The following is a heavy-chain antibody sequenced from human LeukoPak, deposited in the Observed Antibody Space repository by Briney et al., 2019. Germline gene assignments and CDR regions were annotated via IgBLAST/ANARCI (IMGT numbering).Heavy chain of an antibody. Sequence: SETLSLTCAVYGGSFSGYYWSWIRQPPGKGLEWIGEINHSGRTNYNPSLKSRVTISVDTSKNQFSLKLSSVTAADTAVYYCARSDQYYYDSSGYSLFDYWGQGTLVTVSS. D-gene: IGHD3-22*01. J-gene: IGHJ4*02. CDR3: ARSDQYYYDSSGYSLFDY. V-gene: IGHV4-34*01. CDR2: INHSGRT. CDR1: GGSFSGYY.